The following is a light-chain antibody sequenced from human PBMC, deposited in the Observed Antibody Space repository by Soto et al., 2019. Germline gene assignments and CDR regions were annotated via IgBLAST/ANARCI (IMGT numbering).Light chain of an antibody. CDR1: SGSVSTNYY. V-gene: IGLV8-61*01. J-gene: IGLJ7*01. Sequence: QTVVTQEPSFSVSPGGTVTLTCGLSSGSVSTNYYPSWYQQTPGQAPRTLIYSTNTRSSGVPDRFSGSILGNKAALTITGAQADDGSDYYCVLYMGSGIGVFGGGTQLTVL. CDR2: STN. CDR3: VLYMGSGIGV.